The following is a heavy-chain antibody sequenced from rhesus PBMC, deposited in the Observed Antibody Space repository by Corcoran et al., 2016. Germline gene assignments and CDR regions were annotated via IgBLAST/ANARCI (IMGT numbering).Heavy chain of an antibody. CDR1: GFTFSSYW. CDR3: AKEGWGSVGAFDF. D-gene: IGHD5-24*01. V-gene: IGHV3-119*01. J-gene: IGHJ3*01. Sequence: EVQLVESGGGLVQPGGSLRLSCAASGFTFSSYWMYWVRQAQGKGLEWVSRISSDGSSTSYADSVKGRFNISRENAKNSLYLQMNSLRAEDTAVYYCAKEGWGSVGAFDFWGQGLRVTVSS. CDR2: ISSDGSST.